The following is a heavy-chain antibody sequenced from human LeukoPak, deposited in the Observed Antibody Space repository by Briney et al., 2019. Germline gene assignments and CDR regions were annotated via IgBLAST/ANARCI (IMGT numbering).Heavy chain of an antibody. Sequence: GGSLRLSCATSGFTFSNAWMNWVRQAPGKGLEWVGRIRSNSDGGTIDYAAPVKGRFTLSRDDSKTTLYLQMNSLRAEDTAVYYCARRGDGYGGMTARYFQHWGQGTLVTVSS. D-gene: IGHD4-23*01. V-gene: IGHV3-15*07. CDR1: GFTFSNAW. CDR2: IRSNSDGGTI. J-gene: IGHJ1*01. CDR3: ARRGDGYGGMTARYFQH.